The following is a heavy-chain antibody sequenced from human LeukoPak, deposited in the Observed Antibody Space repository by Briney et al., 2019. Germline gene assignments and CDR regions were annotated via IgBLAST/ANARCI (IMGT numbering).Heavy chain of an antibody. CDR1: GGSISSSSYY. CDR2: IYYSGST. D-gene: IGHD5-18*01. CDR3: ARDGFRTADSNSIDY. V-gene: IGHV4-39*07. Sequence: SETLSLTCTVSGGSISSSSYYWGWIRQPPRKGLEWIGSIYYSGSTYYNPSLKSRVTISVDTSKNQFSLKLSSVTAADTAVYYCARDGFRTADSNSIDYWGQGTLVTVSS. J-gene: IGHJ4*02.